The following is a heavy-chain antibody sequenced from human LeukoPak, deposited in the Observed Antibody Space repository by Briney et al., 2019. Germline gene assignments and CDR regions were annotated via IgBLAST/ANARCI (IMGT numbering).Heavy chain of an antibody. CDR1: GFIFSSYG. CDR2: ISYDGSNK. V-gene: IGHV3-30*19. D-gene: IGHD1-7*01. CDR3: ARELRGNYAFDY. Sequence: GGSLRLSCAASGFIFSSYGMHWVRQAPGKGLEWVAVISYDGSNKYYADSVKGRFTISRDNSKNTLYLQMNSLRAEDTAVYYCARELRGNYAFDYWGQGTLVTVSS. J-gene: IGHJ4*02.